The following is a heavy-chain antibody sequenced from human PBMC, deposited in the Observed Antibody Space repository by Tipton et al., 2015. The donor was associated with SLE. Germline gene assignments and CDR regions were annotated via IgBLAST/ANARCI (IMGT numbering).Heavy chain of an antibody. D-gene: IGHD3-10*01. CDR3: ARSGREKGVDY. J-gene: IGHJ4*02. CDR1: GYSFSSYW. CDR2: IYPGDSDT. V-gene: IGHV5-51*03. Sequence: QLVQSGAEVKKPGESLKIYCKGSGYSFSSYWVAWVRQMPGKGLEWMGIIYPGDSDTRFSPSFQGQVTFSVDKSISTAYLQWSSLKASDTAMYYCARSGREKGVDYWGQGTLVTVSS.